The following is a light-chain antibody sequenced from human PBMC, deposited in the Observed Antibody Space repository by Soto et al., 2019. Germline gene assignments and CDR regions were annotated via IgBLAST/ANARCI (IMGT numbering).Light chain of an antibody. Sequence: IRMTQSPSSFSASTGDRVTITCRASQTISSWLAWYQQKPGKAPKLLIYKASTLKSGVPSRFSGSGSGTSFTLTITSLQPEDFATYYCLQADTFPITFGQGTRLEI. CDR1: QTISSW. CDR3: LQADTFPIT. CDR2: KAS. J-gene: IGKJ5*01. V-gene: IGKV1-12*01.